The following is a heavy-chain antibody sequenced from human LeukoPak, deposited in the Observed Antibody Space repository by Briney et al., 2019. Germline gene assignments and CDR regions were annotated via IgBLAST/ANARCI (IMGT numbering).Heavy chain of an antibody. J-gene: IGHJ6*03. D-gene: IGHD3-10*01. CDR1: GFTFSSYG. CDR3: AKPRGGGLFYYYYYMDV. CDR2: MRYDGSNK. V-gene: IGHV3-30*02. Sequence: PGGSLRLSCAASGFTFSSYGMHWVRQAPGKGLEWEAFMRYDGSNKYYGDSVKGRFSISRDNSKNTLYLQMNSLRAEDTAVYYCAKPRGGGLFYYYYYMDVLGKGTTVIVSS.